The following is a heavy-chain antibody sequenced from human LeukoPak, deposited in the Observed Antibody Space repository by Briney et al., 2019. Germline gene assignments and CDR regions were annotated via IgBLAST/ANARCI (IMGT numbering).Heavy chain of an antibody. CDR1: GYTFTNSY. J-gene: IGHJ5*02. D-gene: IGHD3-10*01. V-gene: IGHV1-46*01. CDR3: AGYYGSGSYYNWKGNWFDP. Sequence: ASVKVSCKASGYTFTNSYIHWVRQAPGQVLEWMGLINPDGGNTNYAQNFQGRVTLTRDTSTSTVYMELSSLRSEDTAVYYCAGYYGSGSYYNWKGNWFDPWGQGTLVTVSS. CDR2: INPDGGNT.